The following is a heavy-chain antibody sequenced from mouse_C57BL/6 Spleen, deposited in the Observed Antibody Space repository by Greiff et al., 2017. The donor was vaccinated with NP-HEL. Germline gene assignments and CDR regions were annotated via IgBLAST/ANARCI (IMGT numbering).Heavy chain of an antibody. D-gene: IGHD1-1*01. CDR1: GFTFSSYT. V-gene: IGHV5-9*01. CDR2: ISGGGGNT. J-gene: IGHJ3*01. CDR3: ARQDYYYGSSPWFAY. Sequence: EVQRVESGGGLVKPGGSLKLSCAASGFTFSSYTMSWVRQTPEKRLEWVATISGGGGNTYYPDSVKGRFTISRDNAKNTLYLQMSSLRSEDTALYYCARQDYYYGSSPWFAYWGQGTLVTVSA.